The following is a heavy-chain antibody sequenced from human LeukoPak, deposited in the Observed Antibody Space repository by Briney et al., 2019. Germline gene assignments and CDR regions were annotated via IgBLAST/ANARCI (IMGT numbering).Heavy chain of an antibody. D-gene: IGHD3-22*01. J-gene: IGHJ2*01. V-gene: IGHV4-4*08. CDR2: IYSNGIT. Sequence: SETLSLTCSVSGGSMFSYYWNWIRQSPGKGLEWIGGIYSNGITNYSPSLRSRGTISFATSRNQFSLRLTSVTAADTAIYYCARRAYYDSSGYHPTSGYFDLWGRGTLVTVSS. CDR1: GGSMFSYY. CDR3: ARRAYYDSSGYHPTSGYFDL.